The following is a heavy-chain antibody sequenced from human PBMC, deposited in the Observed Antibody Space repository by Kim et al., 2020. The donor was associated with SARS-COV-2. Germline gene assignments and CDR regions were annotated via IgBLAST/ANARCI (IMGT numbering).Heavy chain of an antibody. CDR3: ARDQGKYSYGWDY. Sequence: GGSLRLSCAASGFTFSSYSMNWVRQAPGKGLEWVSSISSSSSYIYYADSVKGRFTISRDNAKNSLYLQMNSLRAEDTAVYYCARDQGKYSYGWDYWGQGTLVTVSS. V-gene: IGHV3-21*01. CDR2: ISSSSSYI. CDR1: GFTFSSYS. D-gene: IGHD5-18*01. J-gene: IGHJ4*02.